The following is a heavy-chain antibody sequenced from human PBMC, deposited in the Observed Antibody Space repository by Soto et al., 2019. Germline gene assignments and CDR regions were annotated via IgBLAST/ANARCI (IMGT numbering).Heavy chain of an antibody. J-gene: IGHJ4*02. CDR3: ARLKTYDVLNKSDY. CDR2: IHYIGST. D-gene: IGHD3-9*01. V-gene: IGHV4-4*02. CDR1: GASIGTSNW. Sequence: SETLSLTCAVSGASIGTSNWLSWFLQSPVNGLDLIGEIHYIGSTESNPSLKSRVTISLYNSKNQFSLNVISVTAADTAVYYFARLKTYDVLNKSDYWGQGSLVTVSS.